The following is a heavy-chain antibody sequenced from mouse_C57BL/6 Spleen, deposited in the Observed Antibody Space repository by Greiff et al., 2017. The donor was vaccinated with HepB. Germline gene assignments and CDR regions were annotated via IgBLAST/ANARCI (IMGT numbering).Heavy chain of an antibody. D-gene: IGHD1-1*01. V-gene: IGHV1-82*01. CDR1: GYAFSSSW. CDR2: IYPGDGDT. Sequence: VQLQQSGPELVKPGASVKISCKASGYAFSSSWMNWVKQRPGKGLEWIGRIYPGDGDTNYNGKFKGKATLTADKSSSTAYMQLSSLTSEDSAVYCCARGDYGSRACYFDYWGQGTTLTVSS. J-gene: IGHJ2*01. CDR3: ARGDYGSRACYFDY.